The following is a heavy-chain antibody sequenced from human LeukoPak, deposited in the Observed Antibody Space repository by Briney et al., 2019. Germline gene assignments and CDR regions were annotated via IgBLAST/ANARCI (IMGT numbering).Heavy chain of an antibody. CDR1: GYTFTGYY. D-gene: IGHD2-2*01. CDR3: ARDDLDIVVVPAAISYFDY. Sequence: ASVKVSCEASGYTFTGYYMHWVRQAPGQGLEWMGWINPNSGGTNYAQKFQGRVTMTRDTSISTAYMELSRLRSDDTAVYYCARDDLDIVVVPAAISYFDYWGQGTLVTVSS. CDR2: INPNSGGT. J-gene: IGHJ4*02. V-gene: IGHV1-2*02.